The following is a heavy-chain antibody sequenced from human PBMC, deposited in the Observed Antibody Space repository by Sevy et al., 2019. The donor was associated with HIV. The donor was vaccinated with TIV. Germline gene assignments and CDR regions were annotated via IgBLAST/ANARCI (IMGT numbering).Heavy chain of an antibody. Sequence: GGSLRLSCAASGFTFSSYAMHWVRQAPGKGLEWVAVISYDGSNKYYANSVKGRFTISGDNSNNTLYLQMNSLRAEDTAVYYCARDPSRDILTGYYNVPPDYWGQGTLVTVSS. CDR3: ARDPSRDILTGYYNVPPDY. V-gene: IGHV3-30-3*01. D-gene: IGHD3-9*01. CDR1: GFTFSSYA. J-gene: IGHJ4*02. CDR2: ISYDGSNK.